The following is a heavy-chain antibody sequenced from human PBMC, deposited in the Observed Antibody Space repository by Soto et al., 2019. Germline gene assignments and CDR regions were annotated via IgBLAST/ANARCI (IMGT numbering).Heavy chain of an antibody. CDR2: IYYSGST. CDR1: GGSISSGGYY. V-gene: IGHV4-31*03. J-gene: IGHJ4*02. Sequence: SETLSLTCTVSGGSISSGGYYWSWIRQHPGKGLEWIGYIYYSGSTYYNPSLKSRVTISVDTSKNQFSLKLSSVTAADTAVYYCARGIAGYYDSSGYYVDYWGQGTLVTVPQ. D-gene: IGHD3-22*01. CDR3: ARGIAGYYDSSGYYVDY.